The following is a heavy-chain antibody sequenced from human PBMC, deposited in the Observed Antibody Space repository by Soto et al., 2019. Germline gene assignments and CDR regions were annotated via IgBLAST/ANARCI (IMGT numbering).Heavy chain of an antibody. D-gene: IGHD6-19*01. CDR3: ARSQPGEWLADY. J-gene: IGHJ4*02. CDR1: GGSISSGGYY. CDR2: IYYSGST. V-gene: IGHV4-31*03. Sequence: QVQLQESGPGLVKPSQTLSLTCTVSGGSISSGGYYWRWLRQHPGKGLELIGYIYYSGSTYYNPSLKSRVTISVDTSKNQFSLKLSSVTAADTAVYYCARSQPGEWLADYWGQGTLVTVSS.